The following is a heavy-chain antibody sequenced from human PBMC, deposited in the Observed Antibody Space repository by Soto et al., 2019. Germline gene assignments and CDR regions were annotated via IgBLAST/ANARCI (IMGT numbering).Heavy chain of an antibody. CDR3: VRDLDGSGSYYTGY. CDR1: GYNFINYG. J-gene: IGHJ4*02. D-gene: IGHD3-10*01. Sequence: QVHLVQSGVEVKKPGASVKVSCKASGYNFINYGITWVRQAPGQGLEWMGWIRVHNGNTNYAHDLQGRVTMTTDASTSTEYMELRSLRSDDTAVYYCVRDLDGSGSYYTGYWGPGTLVTVSS. V-gene: IGHV1-18*01. CDR2: IRVHNGNT.